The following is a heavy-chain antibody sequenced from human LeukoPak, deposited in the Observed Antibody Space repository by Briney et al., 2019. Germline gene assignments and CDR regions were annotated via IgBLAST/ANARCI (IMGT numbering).Heavy chain of an antibody. Sequence: PGGSLRLSCAASGFTFSTHSTNWVRQAPGKGLEWVSSISSSSSYIYYAHSVKGRFTISRDNAKNSLYLQMNSRRAEDTSVYSCARSGLYSVGMDVWGKEPTVTVSS. CDR3: ARSGLYSVGMDV. CDR2: ISSSSSYI. J-gene: IGHJ6*04. D-gene: IGHD6-19*01. V-gene: IGHV3-21*01. CDR1: GFTFSTHS.